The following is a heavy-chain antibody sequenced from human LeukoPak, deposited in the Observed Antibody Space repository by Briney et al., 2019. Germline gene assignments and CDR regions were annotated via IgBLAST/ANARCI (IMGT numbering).Heavy chain of an antibody. Sequence: GKSLRLSCAASGFTFNNYGMHWVRQAPGKGLEWVAVISYDGSNKYYADSVKGRFTISRDNSKNTLYLQMNSLRAEDTAVYYCARDFTMVRGVIDPSWYYYYGMDVWGQGTTVTVSS. CDR3: ARDFTMVRGVIDPSWYYYYGMDV. J-gene: IGHJ6*02. CDR2: ISYDGSNK. V-gene: IGHV3-30*03. D-gene: IGHD3-10*01. CDR1: GFTFNNYG.